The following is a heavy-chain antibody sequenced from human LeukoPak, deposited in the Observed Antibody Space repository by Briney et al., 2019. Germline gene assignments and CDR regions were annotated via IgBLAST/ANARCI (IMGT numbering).Heavy chain of an antibody. J-gene: IGHJ5*02. CDR1: GGSISSYY. CDR2: IYYSGST. D-gene: IGHD4-23*01. V-gene: IGHV4-59*01. Sequence: SETLSLTCTVSGGSISSYYWSWIRQPPGKGLEWIGYIYYSGSTNYNPSLKSRVTISVDTSKNQFSLKLSSVTAADTAVYYCARGTPRVRGQSWFDPWGQGTLVTVSS. CDR3: ARGTPRVRGQSWFDP.